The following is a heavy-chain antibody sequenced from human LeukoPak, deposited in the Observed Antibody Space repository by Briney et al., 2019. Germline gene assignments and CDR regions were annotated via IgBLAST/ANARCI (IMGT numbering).Heavy chain of an antibody. V-gene: IGHV4-59*01. CDR1: GGSISSYY. D-gene: IGHD6-13*01. J-gene: IGHJ3*02. CDR3: ARSPIAAAGNDAFDI. Sequence: KPSETLSLTCIVSGGSISSYYWNWILQPPGKGLEWIGYIYYSGSTDYNPSLKSRATISVDTSKNQFSLKLSSVTAADTAVYYCARSPIAAAGNDAFDIWGQGTMVSVSS. CDR2: IYYSGST.